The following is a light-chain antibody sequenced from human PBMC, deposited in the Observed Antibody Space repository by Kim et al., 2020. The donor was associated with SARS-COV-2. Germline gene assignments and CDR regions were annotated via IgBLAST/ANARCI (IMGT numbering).Light chain of an antibody. CDR2: VNRDGSH. J-gene: IGLJ3*02. CDR3: QTWGTGIWV. CDR1: DGHNNNA. Sequence: ASVKLTCTRGDGHNNNAIAWHQQQPEKGPRYLMRVNRDGSHNKGDGIPDRFSGSSSGAERYLTISSLQSEDEADYYCQTWGTGIWVFGGGTQLTVL. V-gene: IGLV4-69*01.